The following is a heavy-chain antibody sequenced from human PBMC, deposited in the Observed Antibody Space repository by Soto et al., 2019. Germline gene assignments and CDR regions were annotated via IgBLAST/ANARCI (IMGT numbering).Heavy chain of an antibody. CDR2: IVVGSGNT. CDR3: AALRGHEDCSSTSCPVDAFDI. Sequence: SVKVSCKASGFTFTSSAVQWVRQARGQRLEWIGWIVVGSGNTNYAQKFQERVTITRDMSTSTAYMELSSLRSEDTAVYYCAALRGHEDCSSTSCPVDAFDIWGQGTMVTVS. V-gene: IGHV1-58*01. J-gene: IGHJ3*02. D-gene: IGHD2-2*01. CDR1: GFTFTSSA.